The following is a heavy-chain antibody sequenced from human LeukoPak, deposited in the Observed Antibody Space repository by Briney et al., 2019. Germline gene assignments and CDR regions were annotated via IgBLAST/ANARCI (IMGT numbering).Heavy chain of an antibody. V-gene: IGHV1-2*06. CDR3: ARGSHYYGSGSYSNVDWFDP. D-gene: IGHD3-10*01. J-gene: IGHJ5*02. CDR2: INPNSGGT. Sequence: ASVKVSCKASGYTFTGYYMHWVRQAPGQGLEWMGRINPNSGGTNYAQKFQGRVTMTRDTFISTAYMELSRLRSDDTAVYYCARGSHYYGSGSYSNVDWFDPWGQGTLVTVSS. CDR1: GYTFTGYY.